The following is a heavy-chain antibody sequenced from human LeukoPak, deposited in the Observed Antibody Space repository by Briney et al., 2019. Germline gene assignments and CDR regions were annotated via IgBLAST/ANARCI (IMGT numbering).Heavy chain of an antibody. CDR2: IYPGDSDT. Sequence: KPGESLKISCKGSVYSFTSYRIGWVRQMPGKGREWMGIIYPGDSDTTYSPSFQAQATIPDDKSISTAYLQWSSLKASDTAMYYCARHRLAAMVTGFDYWGQGTLATVYS. V-gene: IGHV5-51*01. D-gene: IGHD5-18*01. CDR3: ARHRLAAMVTGFDY. CDR1: VYSFTSYR. J-gene: IGHJ4*02.